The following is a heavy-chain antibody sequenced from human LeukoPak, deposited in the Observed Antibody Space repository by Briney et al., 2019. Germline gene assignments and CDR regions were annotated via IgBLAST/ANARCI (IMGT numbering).Heavy chain of an antibody. D-gene: IGHD3-22*01. Sequence: ASVKVSCKASGCTFTGYYMHWVRQAPGQGLEWMGWINPNSGGTNYAQKFQGRVTMTRDTSISTAYMELSRLRSDDTAVYYCAREGNYYDSSGFHPWGQGTLVTVSS. CDR1: GCTFTGYY. J-gene: IGHJ5*02. CDR2: INPNSGGT. V-gene: IGHV1-2*02. CDR3: AREGNYYDSSGFHP.